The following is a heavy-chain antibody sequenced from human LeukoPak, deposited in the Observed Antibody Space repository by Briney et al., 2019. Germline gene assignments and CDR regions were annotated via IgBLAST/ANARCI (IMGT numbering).Heavy chain of an antibody. CDR1: GYSVTSYW. Sequence: GESLKISCKGSGYSVTSYWIGWVRQMPGKGLEWMGIIYPGDSDTRYSPSFQGQVTISADKSISTAYLQWSSLKASDTAMYYCARVAYCSGGSCYYFDYWGQGTLVTVSS. V-gene: IGHV5-51*01. J-gene: IGHJ4*02. D-gene: IGHD2-15*01. CDR3: ARVAYCSGGSCYYFDY. CDR2: IYPGDSDT.